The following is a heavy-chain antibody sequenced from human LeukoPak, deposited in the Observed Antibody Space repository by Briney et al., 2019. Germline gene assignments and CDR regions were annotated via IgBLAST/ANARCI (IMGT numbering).Heavy chain of an antibody. CDR3: ARGQGGDCYYCQKD. CDR2: ISGSGGST. J-gene: IGHJ4*02. CDR1: GFTFSSSA. V-gene: IGHV3-23*01. Sequence: GRSLRLSCAASGFTFSSSAMSWVRQTPGTGLEGVSAISGSGGSTSYTDSVKGRFTISRDNSKNTLFLQMNSLRAEDTAVYYCARGQGGDCYYCQKDWGQGTLVTVSS. D-gene: IGHD2-21*02.